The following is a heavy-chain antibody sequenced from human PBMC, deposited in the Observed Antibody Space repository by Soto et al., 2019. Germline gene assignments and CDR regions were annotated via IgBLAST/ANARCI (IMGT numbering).Heavy chain of an antibody. CDR3: ARALFGRSTWFDP. CDR2: IYYSGST. CDR1: GGSISSYY. Sequence: QVQLQESGPGLVKPSETLSLTCTVSGGSISSYYWSWIRQPPGKGLEWIGYIYYSGSTNYDPSLKSRVSISVDQSKTQFSLQLSSVTAADTAGYYYARALFGRSTWFDPWGHGTLVTVSS. J-gene: IGHJ5*02. V-gene: IGHV4-59*01. D-gene: IGHD3-16*01.